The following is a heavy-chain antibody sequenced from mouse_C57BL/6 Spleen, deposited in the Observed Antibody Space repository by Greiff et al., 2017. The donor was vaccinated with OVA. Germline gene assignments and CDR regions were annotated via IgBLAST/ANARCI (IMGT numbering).Heavy chain of an antibody. V-gene: IGHV1-26*01. J-gene: IGHJ2*01. CDR3: ARYDHFDY. CDR1: GYTFTDYY. CDR2: INPNNGGT. Sequence: DVQLQQSGPELVKPGASVKISCKASGYTFTDYYMNWVKQSHGKSLEWIGDINPNNGGTSYNQKFKGKATLTVDKSSSTAYMELRSLTSEDSAVYYCARYDHFDYWGQGTTLTVSS. D-gene: IGHD2-12*01.